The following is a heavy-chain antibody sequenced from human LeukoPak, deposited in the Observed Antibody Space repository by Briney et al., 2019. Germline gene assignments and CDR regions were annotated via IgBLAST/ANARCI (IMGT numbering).Heavy chain of an antibody. D-gene: IGHD3-3*01. V-gene: IGHV3-21*01. CDR1: GFTFCSFS. Sequence: GGSLRLSSAASGFTFCSFSMKWVRPAPGKGLEGVSSISSSSSYIYSADSGKGRFTISRDNAKNSLYQQMNSLRAEDTAVYYCASSPGVLRFLEWFRLGYMDVWGKGTTVTVSS. CDR2: ISSSSSYI. J-gene: IGHJ6*03. CDR3: ASSPGVLRFLEWFRLGYMDV.